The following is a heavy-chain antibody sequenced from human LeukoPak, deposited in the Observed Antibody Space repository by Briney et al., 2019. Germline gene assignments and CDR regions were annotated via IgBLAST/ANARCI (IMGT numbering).Heavy chain of an antibody. J-gene: IGHJ4*02. CDR3: ATGLYYDILTGYVDDY. V-gene: IGHV4-61*02. D-gene: IGHD3-9*01. CDR1: GGSISSGSYY. CDR2: IYTSGST. Sequence: PSETLSLTCTVPGGSISSGSYYWSWIRQPAGKGLEWIGRIYTSGSTNYNPSLKSRVTISVDTSKNQFSLKLSSVTAADTAVYYCATGLYYDILTGYVDDYWGQGTLVTVSS.